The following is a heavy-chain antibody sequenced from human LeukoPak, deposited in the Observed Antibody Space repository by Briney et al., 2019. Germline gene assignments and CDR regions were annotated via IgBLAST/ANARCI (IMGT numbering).Heavy chain of an antibody. CDR2: IFTDGSTT. CDR1: EFDFFSYG. V-gene: IGHV3-74*01. Sequence: GGSLRLSCVASEFDFFSYGMQWVRQAPGKGLVWVSRIFTDGSTTSYADSVKGRFTISRDNAKNTLYLEMKSLRVEDTAVYYCARELPREVTLDSWGQRTLVTLSP. D-gene: IGHD2-21*02. J-gene: IGHJ5*01. CDR3: ARELPREVTLDS.